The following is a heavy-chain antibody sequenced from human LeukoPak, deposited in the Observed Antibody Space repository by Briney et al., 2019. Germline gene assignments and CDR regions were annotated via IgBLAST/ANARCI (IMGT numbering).Heavy chain of an antibody. Sequence: GGSLRLSCAASGFTFSSYAMSWVRQAPGKGLEWVSAISGSGGSTYYADSVKGRFTISRDNSKNTLYLQMNSLRAEDTAVYYCARGRRDTMVRGVIFDYWGQGTLVTVSS. D-gene: IGHD3-10*01. CDR3: ARGRRDTMVRGVIFDY. V-gene: IGHV3-23*01. CDR1: GFTFSSYA. J-gene: IGHJ4*02. CDR2: ISGSGGST.